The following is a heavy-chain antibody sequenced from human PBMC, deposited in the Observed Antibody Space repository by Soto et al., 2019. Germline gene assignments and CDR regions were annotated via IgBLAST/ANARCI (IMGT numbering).Heavy chain of an antibody. CDR2: MNPNSGNT. J-gene: IGHJ4*02. CDR1: GYTFTSYD. D-gene: IGHD3-16*02. Sequence: QVQLVQSGAEVKKPGASVKVSCKASGYTFTSYDINWVRQATGQGLEWMGWMNPNSGNTGYAQKFQGRVTMTRNTSISTAYMELSSLRSEDTAMYYCARGLNGDYIWGSYRSYYFDYWGQGTLVTVSS. V-gene: IGHV1-8*01. CDR3: ARGLNGDYIWGSYRSYYFDY.